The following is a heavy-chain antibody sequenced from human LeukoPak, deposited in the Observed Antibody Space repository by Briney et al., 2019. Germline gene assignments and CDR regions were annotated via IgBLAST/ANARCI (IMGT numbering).Heavy chain of an antibody. CDR1: GYTFTSYD. D-gene: IGHD3-10*01. J-gene: IGHJ6*03. Sequence: ASVKVSCKASGYTFTSYDINWVRQATGQGLEWMGWMNPNSGNTGYAQKFQGRVTITRNTSISTAYMELSSLRSEDTAAYYCARGGDYYGSGSPMARFYYYYYYMDVWGKGTTVTVSS. CDR2: MNPNSGNT. V-gene: IGHV1-8*03. CDR3: ARGGDYYGSGSPMARFYYYYYYMDV.